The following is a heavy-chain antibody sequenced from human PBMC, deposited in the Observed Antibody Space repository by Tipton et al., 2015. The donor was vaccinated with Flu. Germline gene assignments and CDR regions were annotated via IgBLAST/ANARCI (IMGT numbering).Heavy chain of an antibody. D-gene: IGHD2-15*01. V-gene: IGHV4-61*01. CDR3: ARGRVTSTPHYLDY. CDR1: GDSVSSVNYY. Sequence: LRLSCTVSGDSVSSVNYYWSWIRKAPGKGLEWIGYTYYSGSTNYNPSLKSRVTISVDTSRNQFSLKLSSVTAADTAVYYCARGRVTSTPHYLDYWGQGTLVTVSS. J-gene: IGHJ4*02. CDR2: TYYSGST.